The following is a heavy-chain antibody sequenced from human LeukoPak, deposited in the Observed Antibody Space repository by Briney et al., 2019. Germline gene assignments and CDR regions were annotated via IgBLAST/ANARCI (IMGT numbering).Heavy chain of an antibody. J-gene: IGHJ5*02. CDR3: ARDPRRYNWFDP. CDR2: INPNSGGT. V-gene: IGHV1-2*02. Sequence: ASVKVSCKASGYTFTGYYMHWVRQAPGQGLEWMGWINPNSGGTNYAQKFEGSVTLTRHTSISTAYMELSRLRSDDTAVYYCARDPRRYNWFDPWGQGTLVTASS. CDR1: GYTFTGYY.